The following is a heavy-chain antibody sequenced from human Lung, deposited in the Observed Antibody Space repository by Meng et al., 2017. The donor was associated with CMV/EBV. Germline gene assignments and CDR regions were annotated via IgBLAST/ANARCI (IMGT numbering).Heavy chain of an antibody. Sequence: GGSLRLSWAVSGFTVSSNYMSWVRQAPGKGLEWVSVIYSGGSTYYADSVKGRFTISRDNSKNTLYLQMNSLRAEDTAVYYCASGGNCSSTSCYGYWGQGTLVTVSS. D-gene: IGHD2-2*01. CDR3: ASGGNCSSTSCYGY. CDR1: GFTVSSNY. J-gene: IGHJ4*02. CDR2: IYSGGST. V-gene: IGHV3-53*01.